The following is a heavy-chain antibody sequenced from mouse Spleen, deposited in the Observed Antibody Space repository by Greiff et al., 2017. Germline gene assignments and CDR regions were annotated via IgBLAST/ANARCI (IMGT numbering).Heavy chain of an antibody. J-gene: IGHJ1*01. V-gene: IGHV1-54*01. CDR2: INPGSGGT. CDR1: GYAFTNYL. CDR3: ARGDYRYNWYFDV. Sequence: VKLQQSGAELVRPGTSVKVSCKASGYAFTNYLIEWVKQRPGQGLEWIGVINPGSGGTNYNEKFKGKATLTADKSSSTAYMQLSSLTSDDSAVYFCARGDYRYNWYFDVWGAGTTVTVSS. D-gene: IGHD2-14*01.